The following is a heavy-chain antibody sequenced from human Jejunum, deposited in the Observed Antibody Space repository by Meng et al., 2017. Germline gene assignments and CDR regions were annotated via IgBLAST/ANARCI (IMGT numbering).Heavy chain of an antibody. CDR2: INAGGSAT. D-gene: IGHD3-10*01. CDR3: ARRSGEGSFDY. V-gene: IGHV3-23*01. CDR1: GFAFTNFG. J-gene: IGHJ4*02. Sequence: GGSLRLSCAASGFAFTNFGMSWVRQASGKGLEWVSAINAGGSATSYADSVKGRFTISSDKSKNTLYLQMNSLRPEDTAVYYCARRSGEGSFDYWGQGTLVTVSS.